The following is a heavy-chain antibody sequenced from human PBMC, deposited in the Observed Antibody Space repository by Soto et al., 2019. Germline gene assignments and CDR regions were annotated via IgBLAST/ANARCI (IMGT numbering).Heavy chain of an antibody. CDR3: ARGVYSYGPTYYYYYGMDV. CDR2: INHSGST. J-gene: IGHJ6*02. CDR1: GGSFSCYY. Sequence: PSETLSLTCAVYGGSFSCYYWSWIRQPPGKGLEWIGEINHSGSTNYNPSLKSRVTISVDTSKNQFSLKLSSVTAADTAVYYCARGVYSYGPTYYYYYGMDVWGQGTTVTVSS. V-gene: IGHV4-34*01. D-gene: IGHD5-18*01.